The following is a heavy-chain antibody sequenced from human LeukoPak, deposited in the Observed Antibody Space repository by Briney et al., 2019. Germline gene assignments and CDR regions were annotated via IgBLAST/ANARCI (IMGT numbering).Heavy chain of an antibody. CDR3: ARSLSGSYAAGPGYFQH. CDR2: IRYDGSNK. J-gene: IGHJ1*01. CDR1: GFTFGDYA. Sequence: PGGSLRLSCTASGFTFGDYAMSWFRQAPGKGLEWVAFIRYDGSNKYYADSVKGRFTISRDNAKNSLYLQMNSLRAEDTAVYYCARSLSGSYAAGPGYFQHWGQGTLVTVSS. D-gene: IGHD1-26*01. V-gene: IGHV3-30*02.